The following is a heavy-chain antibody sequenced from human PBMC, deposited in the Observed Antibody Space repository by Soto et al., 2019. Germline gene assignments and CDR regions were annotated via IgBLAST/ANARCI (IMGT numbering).Heavy chain of an antibody. CDR3: ARAIRGRSSSWFVP. V-gene: IGHV4-34*01. D-gene: IGHD6-13*01. CDR1: GGSFSGYS. Sequence: SETLSLTCAVYGGSFSGYSWSWIRPPPAKGLEWIGEIDHSGSTNYNPSLKSRVTISVDTSKNQFSLNLNSVTAADTALYYCARAIRGRSSSWFVPWCQGTLVTVSS. J-gene: IGHJ5*02. CDR2: IDHSGST.